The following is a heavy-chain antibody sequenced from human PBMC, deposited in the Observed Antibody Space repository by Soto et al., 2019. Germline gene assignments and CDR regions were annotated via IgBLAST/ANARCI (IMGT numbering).Heavy chain of an antibody. D-gene: IGHD2-2*01. CDR1: GYSFTSNW. CDR3: ARPLRVPARVVAY. CDR2: IYPGDSDT. Sequence: GEYLKISCKGSGYSFTSNWIGWVRQMPGKGLEWMGIIYPGDSDTRYSPSFQGQVTISVDKSISTAFLQWSSLKASDTALYYCARPLRVPARVVAYWGQGSRVTVSS. V-gene: IGHV5-51*01. J-gene: IGHJ4*02.